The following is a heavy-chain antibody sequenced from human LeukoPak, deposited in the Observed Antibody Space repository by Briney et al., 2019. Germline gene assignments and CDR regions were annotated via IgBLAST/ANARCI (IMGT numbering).Heavy chain of an antibody. CDR3: ARGYCSSTSCYSGSWFDP. J-gene: IGHJ5*02. CDR2: IYYSGST. D-gene: IGHD2-2*01. V-gene: IGHV4-31*03. CDR1: GGSISSGGYY. Sequence: SETLCLTCTVSGGSISSGGYYWSWIRQHPGKGLEWIGYIYYSGSTYYNPSLKSRVTISVDTPKNQFSLKLSSVTAADTAVYYCARGYCSSTSCYSGSWFDPWGQGTLVTVSS.